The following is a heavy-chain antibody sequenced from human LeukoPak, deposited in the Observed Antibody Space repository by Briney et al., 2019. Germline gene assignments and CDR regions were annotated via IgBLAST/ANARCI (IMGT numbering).Heavy chain of an antibody. J-gene: IGHJ5*02. CDR1: GYTFTSYY. CDR3: ARNGDHDGVAGDWFDP. D-gene: IGHD4-17*01. Sequence: GASVKVSCKASGYTFTSYYLHWVRQAPGQGPEWMGWINPNSGGPNYAQKYQGRVTMTRDTSIYTAYMELSRLRSDDTAVYYCARNGDHDGVAGDWFDPWGQGTLVTVSS. V-gene: IGHV1-2*02. CDR2: INPNSGGP.